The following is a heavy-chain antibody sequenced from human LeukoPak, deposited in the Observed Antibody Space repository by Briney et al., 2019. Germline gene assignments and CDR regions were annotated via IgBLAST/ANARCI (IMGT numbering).Heavy chain of an antibody. CDR2: ISAYNGNT. J-gene: IGHJ4*02. CDR3: ARPRNIVAKYYFDY. V-gene: IGHV1-18*01. Sequence: ASVKVSCKASGYTFTSYGISWVRQAPGQGLEWMGWISAYNGNTNYAQKLQGRVTMTTDTSTSTAYMELSSLRSEDTAVYYCARPRNIVAKYYFDYWGQGTLVTVSS. CDR1: GYTFTSYG. D-gene: IGHD2/OR15-2a*01.